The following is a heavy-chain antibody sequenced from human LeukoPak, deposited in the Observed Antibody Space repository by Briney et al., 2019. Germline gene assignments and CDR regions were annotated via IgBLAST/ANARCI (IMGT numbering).Heavy chain of an antibody. CDR1: GFTFSSYG. Sequence: SGGSLRLSCAASGFTFSSYGMHWVRQAPGKGLEWVAVISYDGSNKYYADSVKGRFTISRDNSKNTPYLQMNSLRAEDTAVYYCAKDGMYSSPDFRGQGTLVTVSS. CDR2: ISYDGSNK. CDR3: AKDGMYSSPDF. J-gene: IGHJ4*02. D-gene: IGHD6-13*01. V-gene: IGHV3-30*18.